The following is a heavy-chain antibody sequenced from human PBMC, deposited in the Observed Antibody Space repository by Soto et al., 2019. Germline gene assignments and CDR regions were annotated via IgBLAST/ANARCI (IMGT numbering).Heavy chain of an antibody. CDR2: IWYDGSNK. Sequence: QVQLVESGGGVVQPGRSLRLSCAASGFTFSSYGMHWVRQAPGKGLEWVAVIWYDGSNKYYADSVKGRFTISRDNSKNTMYLQRNSVRAEDTAVYYCARTHSPWVSSWYSDNNWFDPWGQGTLVTVSS. CDR1: GFTFSSYG. D-gene: IGHD6-13*01. CDR3: ARTHSPWVSSWYSDNNWFDP. V-gene: IGHV3-33*01. J-gene: IGHJ5*02.